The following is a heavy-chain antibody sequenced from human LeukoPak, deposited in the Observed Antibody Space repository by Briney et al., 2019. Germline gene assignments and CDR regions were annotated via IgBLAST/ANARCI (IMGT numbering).Heavy chain of an antibody. V-gene: IGHV3-30*04. Sequence: GKSLRLSCAASRFTFSNYAMHWVRQAPGKGLEWVAVISSDGGHKSYAGSVKGRFSISRDSSKKTLYLQLSGLRVEDMAVYYCARDPGYCTSHSCTTYFDYWGQGTLVTVSS. CDR2: ISSDGGHK. CDR3: ARDPGYCTSHSCTTYFDY. J-gene: IGHJ4*02. CDR1: RFTFSNYA. D-gene: IGHD2-2*01.